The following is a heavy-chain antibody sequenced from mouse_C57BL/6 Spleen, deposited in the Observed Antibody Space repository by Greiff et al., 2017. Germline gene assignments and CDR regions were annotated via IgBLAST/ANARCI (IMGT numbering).Heavy chain of an antibody. Sequence: QVQLQQPGAELVKPGASVKLSCKASGYTFTSYWMQWVKQRPGQGLEWIGEIDPSDSYTNYNQKFKGKATLTVDTSSSTAYMQLSSLTSEDSAVYYYARGGAGLDYWGQGTTLTVSS. J-gene: IGHJ2*01. CDR1: GYTFTSYW. V-gene: IGHV1-50*01. CDR2: IDPSDSYT. CDR3: ARGGAGLDY.